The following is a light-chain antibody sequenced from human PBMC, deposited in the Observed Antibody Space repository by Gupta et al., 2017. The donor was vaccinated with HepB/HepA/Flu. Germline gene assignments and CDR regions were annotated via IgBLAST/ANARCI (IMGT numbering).Light chain of an antibody. J-gene: IGLJ2*01. CDR3: QAWDRRAVV. Sequence: SYELTQPPSVSVSPGPTASITCSGDKFRDKYTSWYQQKPGQSPFLVIYEDQRRPAAIPDRSSGSTSGTTATLTISGTQAVDEDDYYCQAWDRRAVVFGGGTKLAVL. CDR2: EDQ. V-gene: IGLV3-1*01. CDR1: KFRDKY.